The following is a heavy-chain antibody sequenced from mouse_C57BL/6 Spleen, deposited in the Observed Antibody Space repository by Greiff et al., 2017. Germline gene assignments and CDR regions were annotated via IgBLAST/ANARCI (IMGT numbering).Heavy chain of an antibody. V-gene: IGHV1-55*01. Sequence: QVQLQQPGAELVKPGASVKMSCKASGYTFTSYWITRVKQRPGQGLEWIGDIYPGSGSTNYNEKFKSKATLTVDTSSSTAYMQLSSLTSEDSAVYYCARFITTVVDAMGYWGQGISVTVSS. J-gene: IGHJ4*01. CDR2: IYPGSGST. CDR3: ARFITTVVDAMGY. CDR1: GYTFTSYW. D-gene: IGHD1-1*01.